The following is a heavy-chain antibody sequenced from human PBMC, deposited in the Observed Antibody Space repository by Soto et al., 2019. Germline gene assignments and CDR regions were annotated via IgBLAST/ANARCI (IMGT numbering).Heavy chain of an antibody. CDR1: GGTFGTYT. V-gene: IGHV1-69*01. CDR2: IIPVYRTE. Sequence: QLQLLQSGAEVKKPGSSVNVSCKASGGTFGTYTISWVRQAPGQGLEWMGGIIPVYRTENYARKFQGRVTIIADESTDTAYMELSRLTSDDTAIYFCARQVSGAHGVHFEYWGQGTLLTVSS. CDR3: ARQVSGAHGVHFEY. D-gene: IGHD6-25*01. J-gene: IGHJ4*02.